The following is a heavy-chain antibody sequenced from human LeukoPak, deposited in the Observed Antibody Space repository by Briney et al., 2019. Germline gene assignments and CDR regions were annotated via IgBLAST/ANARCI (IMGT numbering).Heavy chain of an antibody. CDR3: ARDSDSIWFGELVPYYFDY. CDR1: GFTLSSYS. D-gene: IGHD3-10*01. Sequence: GGSLRLSCAASGFTLSSYSMNWVRQAPGKGLEWVSSISSSSSYIYYADSVKGRFTISRDNAKNSLYLQMNSLRAEDTAVYYCARDSDSIWFGELVPYYFDYWGQGTLVTVSS. V-gene: IGHV3-21*01. CDR2: ISSSSSYI. J-gene: IGHJ4*02.